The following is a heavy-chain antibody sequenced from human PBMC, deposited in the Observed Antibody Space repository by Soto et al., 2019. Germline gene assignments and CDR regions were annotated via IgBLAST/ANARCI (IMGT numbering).Heavy chain of an antibody. CDR3: AGYYYDSSGPIFDP. V-gene: IGHV4-59*01. D-gene: IGHD3-22*01. CDR2: VHHSGTT. CDR1: GDSISTYY. Sequence: PSETLSLTCTVSGDSISTYYGTWIRQSPGKGPEWIGYVHHSGTTNYNPSLASRVTMSLDTSKNQFSLKLSSVTAADTAVYYCAGYYYDSSGPIFDPWGQGTLVTVSS. J-gene: IGHJ5*02.